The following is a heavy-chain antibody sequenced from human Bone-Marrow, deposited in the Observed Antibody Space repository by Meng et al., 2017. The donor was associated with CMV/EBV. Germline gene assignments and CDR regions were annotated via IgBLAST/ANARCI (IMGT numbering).Heavy chain of an antibody. CDR2: IYYSGST. D-gene: IGHD3-16*02. CDR3: ARDSFYDYVWGSYRLFDY. CDR1: GGSISSSSYY. Sequence: SETLSLTCNVSGGSISSSSYYWGWIRQPPGKGLEWIGSIYYSGSTYYNPSLKSRVTISVDTSKNQFSLKLSSVTAADTAVYYCARDSFYDYVWGSYRLFDYWGQGTRVTVSS. J-gene: IGHJ4*02. V-gene: IGHV4-39*07.